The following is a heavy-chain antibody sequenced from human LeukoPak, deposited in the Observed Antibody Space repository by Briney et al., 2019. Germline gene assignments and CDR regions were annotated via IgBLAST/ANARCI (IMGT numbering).Heavy chain of an antibody. CDR3: ARDRNIVVVIAIEAFDI. CDR1: GFTFSDYY. J-gene: IGHJ3*02. V-gene: IGHV3-11*04. CDR2: ISSSGSTI. Sequence: GGSLRLSCAASGFTFSDYYMSWIRQAPGKGLEWVSYISSSGSTIYYADSVKGRFTISRDNAKNSLYLQMNSLRAEDTAVYYCARDRNIVVVIAIEAFDIWGQGTMVTVSS. D-gene: IGHD2-21*01.